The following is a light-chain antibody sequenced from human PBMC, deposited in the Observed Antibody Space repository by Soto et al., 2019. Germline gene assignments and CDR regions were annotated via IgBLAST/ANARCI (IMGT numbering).Light chain of an antibody. V-gene: IGLV2-14*01. CDR2: EVS. Sequence: QSALTQPASVSGSPGQSITISCTGTSSDVGGYNYVSWYQQHPGKAPKLMIYEVSNRPSGVSNRFSGSKSGNTASLTISGLQAEDEADYYCSSYTSSSLWVFGPGTKLTVL. J-gene: IGLJ1*01. CDR3: SSYTSSSLWV. CDR1: SSDVGGYNY.